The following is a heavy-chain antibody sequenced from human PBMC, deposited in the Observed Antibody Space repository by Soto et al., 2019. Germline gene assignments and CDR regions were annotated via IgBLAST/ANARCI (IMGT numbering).Heavy chain of an antibody. D-gene: IGHD4-17*01. CDR1: GGTFSSYA. CDR3: ARELYGDYEDDAFDI. Sequence: GASVKVSCKASGGTFSSYAISWVRQAPGQGLEWMGGIIPIFGTANYAQKFQGRVTITADESTSTAYMELSSLRSEDTAVYYCARELYGDYEDDAFDIWGQGTMVTVSS. J-gene: IGHJ3*02. CDR2: IIPIFGTA. V-gene: IGHV1-69*13.